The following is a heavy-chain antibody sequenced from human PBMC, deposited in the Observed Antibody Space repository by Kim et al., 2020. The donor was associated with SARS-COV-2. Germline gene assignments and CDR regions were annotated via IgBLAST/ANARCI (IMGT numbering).Heavy chain of an antibody. CDR2: IYYSGST. Sequence: SETLSLTCNVSGGSISSSSYYWGWISQPPGKGLEWIGSIYYSGSTYYNPSLKSRVTLSVDTSKTQFSLKLSSVTAADTAVYYCASDGSSTSCYSYWGQGTLVHVSS. V-gene: IGHV4-39*01. CDR1: GGSISSSSYY. CDR3: ASDGSSTSCYSY. J-gene: IGHJ4*02. D-gene: IGHD2-2*01.